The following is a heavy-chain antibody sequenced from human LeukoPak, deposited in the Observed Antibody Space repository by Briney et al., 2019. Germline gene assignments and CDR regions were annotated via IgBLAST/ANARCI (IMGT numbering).Heavy chain of an antibody. Sequence: SETLSLTCAVYGGSFSGYYWSWIRQPPGKGLEWIGEINHSGSTNYNPSLKSRVTISVDTSKNQFSLKLSSVTAADTAVYYCARDPPYYYDSSGYYSPFDYWGQGTLVTVSS. CDR3: ARDPPYYYDSSGYYSPFDY. CDR1: GGSFSGYY. V-gene: IGHV4-34*01. D-gene: IGHD3-22*01. J-gene: IGHJ4*02. CDR2: INHSGST.